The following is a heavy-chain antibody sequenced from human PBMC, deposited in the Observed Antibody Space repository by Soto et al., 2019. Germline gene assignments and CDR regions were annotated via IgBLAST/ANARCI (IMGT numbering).Heavy chain of an antibody. V-gene: IGHV1-18*01. J-gene: IGHJ5*02. CDR1: GYSFTSYG. CDR2: IVTYNGNT. CDR3: ARGSQSNGWRGKWFDL. D-gene: IGHD6-19*01. Sequence: QVQLVQSGAEEVKKPGASVKVSCKASGYSFTSYGITWVRQAPGQGLEWMGWIVTYNGNTQTAQNLQGRVTMTTDISTSTAYMELRSLRSDDTAVYYCARGSQSNGWRGKWFDLWGQGTLVTVSS.